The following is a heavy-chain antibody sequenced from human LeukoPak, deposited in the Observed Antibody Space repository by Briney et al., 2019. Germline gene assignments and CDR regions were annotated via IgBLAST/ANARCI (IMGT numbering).Heavy chain of an antibody. V-gene: IGHV3-23*01. CDR1: GFIFSNYA. J-gene: IGHJ4*02. CDR3: AREHWDFDY. CDR2: ISGSGEST. D-gene: IGHD7-27*01. Sequence: PGWSLRLSCAASGFIFSNYAITWIRQAPGKGLEWVSKISGSGESTYYGDSVKGRFTISRDNSKNTLYLQMNSLRAGDTAIYYCAREHWDFDYWGQGTLVTVSS.